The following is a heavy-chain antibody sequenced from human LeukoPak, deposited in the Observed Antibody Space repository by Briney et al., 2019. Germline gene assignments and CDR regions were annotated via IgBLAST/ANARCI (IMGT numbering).Heavy chain of an antibody. CDR2: IIPIFGTA. V-gene: IGHV1-69*06. J-gene: IGHJ6*04. Sequence: GASVKVSCKASGYTFTSYGISWVRQAPGQGLEWMGGIIPIFGTANYAQKFQGRVTITADKSTSTAYMELSSLRSEDTAVYYCARARYCSGGSCYGETYYYGMDVWGKGTTVTVSS. D-gene: IGHD2-15*01. CDR1: GYTFTSYG. CDR3: ARARYCSGGSCYGETYYYGMDV.